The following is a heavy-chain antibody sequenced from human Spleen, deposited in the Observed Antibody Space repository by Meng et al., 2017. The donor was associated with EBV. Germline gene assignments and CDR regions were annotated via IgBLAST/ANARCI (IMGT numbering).Heavy chain of an antibody. CDR3: ATAHCSGGGCPGGS. CDR2: IYHSGHT. CDR1: GDSIDSINW. Sequence: QVQPQEAGPGLVKLSGPLSLTCAVSGDSIDSINWWNWVRQPSGKGLEWIGEIYHSGHTNYNPSLRSRVIMSVDKSKNQFSLDLTSVTAADTAIYYCATAHCSGGGCPGGSWGQGTLVTVSS. V-gene: IGHV4-4*02. J-gene: IGHJ5*02. D-gene: IGHD2-15*01.